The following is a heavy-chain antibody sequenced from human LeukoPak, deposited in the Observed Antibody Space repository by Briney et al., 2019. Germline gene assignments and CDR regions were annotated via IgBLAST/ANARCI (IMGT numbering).Heavy chain of an antibody. CDR3: ARDPGDILVAGTFDY. D-gene: IGHD6-19*01. V-gene: IGHV3-48*03. CDR2: ISSSGSTI. J-gene: IGHJ4*02. CDR1: GFTFSSYE. Sequence: GGSLRLSCAASGFTFSSYEMNWVRQAPGKGLEWVSYISSSGSTIYYADSVKGRFTISRDNAKNSLYLQMNSLRAEDTAFYYCARDPGDILVAGTFDYWGQGTLVTVSS.